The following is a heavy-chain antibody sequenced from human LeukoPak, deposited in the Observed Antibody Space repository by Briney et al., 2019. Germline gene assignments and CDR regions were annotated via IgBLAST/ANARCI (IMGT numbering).Heavy chain of an antibody. CDR3: ARGGRYFDWLWFDY. CDR2: MNPNSGNT. CDR1: GYTFTSYD. J-gene: IGHJ4*02. Sequence: ASVKVSCKASGYTFTSYDINWVRQATGQGLEWMGWMNPNSGNTGYAQKFQGRVTITADKSTSTAYMELSSLRSEDTAVYYCARGGRYFDWLWFDYWGQGTLVTVSS. V-gene: IGHV1-8*01. D-gene: IGHD3-9*01.